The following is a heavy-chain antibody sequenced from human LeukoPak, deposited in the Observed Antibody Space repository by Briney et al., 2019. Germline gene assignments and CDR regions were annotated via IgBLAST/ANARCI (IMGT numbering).Heavy chain of an antibody. Sequence: SETLSLTCAVSGGSISSGGYSWSWIRQPPGKGLEWIGYIYHSGSTYYNPSLKSRVTISVDRSKNQFSLKLSSVTAADTAVYYCASGYSYGDTSDYWGQGTLVTVSS. CDR2: IYHSGST. D-gene: IGHD5-18*01. J-gene: IGHJ4*02. CDR1: GGSISSGGYS. CDR3: ASGYSYGDTSDY. V-gene: IGHV4-30-2*01.